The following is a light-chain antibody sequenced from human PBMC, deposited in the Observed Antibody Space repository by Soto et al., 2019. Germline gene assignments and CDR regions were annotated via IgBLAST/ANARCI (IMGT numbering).Light chain of an antibody. Sequence: EIVLTPSPGTLSLSPGERATLSCRASQSVSSRLAWYQQKPGQAPRLLISGASSRATGIPDRFSGSGSGTDFTLTISRLEPEDFALYYCQHYASSPITFGQGTRLEIK. CDR3: QHYASSPIT. J-gene: IGKJ5*01. V-gene: IGKV3-20*01. CDR2: GAS. CDR1: QSVSSR.